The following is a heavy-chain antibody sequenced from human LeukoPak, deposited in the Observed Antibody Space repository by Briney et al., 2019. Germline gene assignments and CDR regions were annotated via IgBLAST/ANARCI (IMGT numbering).Heavy chain of an antibody. CDR2: INHSGST. V-gene: IGHV4-34*01. J-gene: IGHJ4*02. CDR3: ARLRSPGDFDY. CDR1: GGSFSGYY. D-gene: IGHD1-26*01. Sequence: PSETLSLTCAVYGGSFSGYYWSWIRQPPGKGLEWIGEINHSGSTNYNPSLKSRVTISVDTSKNQFSLRLTFVTAADTAMYYCARLRSPGDFDYWGQGTLVTVSS.